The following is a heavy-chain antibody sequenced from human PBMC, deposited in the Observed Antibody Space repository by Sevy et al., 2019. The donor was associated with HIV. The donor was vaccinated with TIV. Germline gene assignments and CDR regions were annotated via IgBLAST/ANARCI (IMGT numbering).Heavy chain of an antibody. J-gene: IGHJ4*02. CDR1: GFTFSSYA. V-gene: IGHV3-23*01. Sequence: GGSLRLSCAASGFTFSSYAVSWVRQAPGKGLEWVSAISGSGGSTYYADSVKGRFTISRDNSKNTLYLQMNSLRAEDTAVYYCAKDQERDYYDSSGYLSHWGQGTLVTVSS. CDR3: AKDQERDYYDSSGYLSH. D-gene: IGHD3-22*01. CDR2: ISGSGGST.